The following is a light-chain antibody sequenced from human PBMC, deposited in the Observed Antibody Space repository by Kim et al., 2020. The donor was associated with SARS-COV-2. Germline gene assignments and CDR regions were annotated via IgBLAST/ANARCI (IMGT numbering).Light chain of an antibody. CDR3: QSSDTATVI. J-gene: IGLJ2*01. Sequence: GKTGTKACTRSSGNIASNFVQWYQQRTGSSPTTVIYDDNRRPSGVPDRFSGSIDSSSNSASLTISGLKTEDEADYCCQSSDTATVIFGGGTSLTVL. CDR1: SGNIASNF. V-gene: IGLV6-57*01. CDR2: DDN.